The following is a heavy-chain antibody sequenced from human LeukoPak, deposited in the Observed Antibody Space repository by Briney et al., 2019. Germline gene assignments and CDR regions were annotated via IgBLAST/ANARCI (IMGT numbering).Heavy chain of an antibody. CDR3: VRAVVATVYFDY. CDR2: IYYGGST. D-gene: IGHD5-12*01. Sequence: SGTLSLTCTVSGGSISSYYWSWIRQPPGKGLEWIGYIYYGGSTTYTPSLKSRVTISVDTSKNQFSLKLSSVTAADTAVYYCVRAVVATVYFDYWGQGTLVTVSS. CDR1: GGSISSYY. V-gene: IGHV4-59*08. J-gene: IGHJ4*02.